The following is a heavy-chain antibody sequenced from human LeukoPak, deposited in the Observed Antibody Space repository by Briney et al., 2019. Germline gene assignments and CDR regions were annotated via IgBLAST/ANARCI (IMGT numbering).Heavy chain of an antibody. CDR1: GGSVSIGSYY. Sequence: SETLSLTCTVSGGSVSIGSYYCSWIRQPPGKGLEWIGYIYYSGSTNYNPYLKSRVTISVDTSKNQFSLKLSSVTAADTAVYYCARDQGNSGVAFDSRGQGTMVTVSS. D-gene: IGHD4-23*01. CDR3: ARDQGNSGVAFDS. V-gene: IGHV4-61*01. J-gene: IGHJ3*02. CDR2: IYYSGST.